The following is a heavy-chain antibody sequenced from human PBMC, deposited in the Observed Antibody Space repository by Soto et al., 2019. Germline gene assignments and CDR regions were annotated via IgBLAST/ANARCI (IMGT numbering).Heavy chain of an antibody. J-gene: IGHJ4*02. D-gene: IGHD5-18*01. Sequence: SETLSLTCTVSGGSISSVNYYWSWIRQHPGKGLEWIGYIYYSESTYYNPSLKSRVIISADTSKNQFSLKLSSVTAADTAVYYCARGRVYSYHYYYFDYWGQGTLVTVSS. CDR2: IYYSEST. CDR1: GGSISSVNYY. CDR3: ARGRVYSYHYYYFDY. V-gene: IGHV4-31*03.